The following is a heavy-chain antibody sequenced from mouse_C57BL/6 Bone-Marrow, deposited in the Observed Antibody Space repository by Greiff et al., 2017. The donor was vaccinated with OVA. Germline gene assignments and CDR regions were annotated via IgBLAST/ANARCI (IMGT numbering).Heavy chain of an antibody. CDR3: AILANWVPYYAMDY. V-gene: IGHV1-80*01. Sequence: VQLQQSGAELVKPGASVKISCKASGYAFSSYWMNWVKQRPGKGLEWIGQIYPGDGDTNYNGKFKGKATLTADKSSSTAYMQLSSLTSEDSAVYFCAILANWVPYYAMDYWGQGTSVTVSS. CDR2: IYPGDGDT. J-gene: IGHJ4*01. D-gene: IGHD4-1*01. CDR1: GYAFSSYW.